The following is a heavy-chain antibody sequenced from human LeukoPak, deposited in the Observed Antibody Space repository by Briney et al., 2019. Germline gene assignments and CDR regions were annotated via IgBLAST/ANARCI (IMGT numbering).Heavy chain of an antibody. J-gene: IGHJ5*02. CDR1: GYSISSGYY. D-gene: IGHD3-10*01. Sequence: SETLSLTCTVSGYSISSGYYWGWIRQTPGKGLEWIGNIYHSGSTYYNPSLKSRVTISVDTSKNQFSLKLSSVTAADTAVYYCAKQTRRRYYYGSGSSFDPWGQGTLVTVSS. CDR3: AKQTRRRYYYGSGSSFDP. V-gene: IGHV4-38-2*02. CDR2: IYHSGST.